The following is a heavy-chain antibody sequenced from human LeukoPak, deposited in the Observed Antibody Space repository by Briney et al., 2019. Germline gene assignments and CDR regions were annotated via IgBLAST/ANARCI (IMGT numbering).Heavy chain of an antibody. CDR1: GFTFNNYQ. CDR3: ARGEYYFDY. V-gene: IGHV3-48*03. Sequence: GGSLRLSCAASGFTFNNYQMNGVRQAPGKGLECISYISSSGRTIYYADSLKGRFTVSRDNAKNSLYLRMNNPRAEDTAVYYCARGEYYFDYWGQGTLVTVSS. J-gene: IGHJ4*02. CDR2: ISSSGRTI.